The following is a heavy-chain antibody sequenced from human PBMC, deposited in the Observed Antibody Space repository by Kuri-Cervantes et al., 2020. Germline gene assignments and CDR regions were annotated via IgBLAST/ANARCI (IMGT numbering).Heavy chain of an antibody. CDR1: GFIFNDYH. CDR2: INHSGST. V-gene: IGHV4-34*01. CDR3: ARAVKN. J-gene: IGHJ4*01. Sequence: GSLRLSCAASGFIFNDYHMSWTRQAPGKGLEWIGEINHSGSTNYNPSLKSRVTISVDTSKNQFSLKLSSVTAADTAVYYCARAVKNWGQGTPVTVSS.